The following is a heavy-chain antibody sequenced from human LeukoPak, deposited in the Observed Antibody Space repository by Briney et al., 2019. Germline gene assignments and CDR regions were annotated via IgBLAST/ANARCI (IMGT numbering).Heavy chain of an antibody. CDR1: GYXFTGYY. CDR3: ATQRGSYRWGTDFDY. J-gene: IGHJ4*02. Sequence: ASVKVSCKASGYXFTGYYIHWVRQAPGQGLEWMGGINPNSGDTKYAQKFQGRVTMTRDTSISTAYMELSRLRSDDTAVYYCATQRGSYRWGTDFDYWGQGTLVTVSS. V-gene: IGHV1-2*02. CDR2: INPNSGDT. D-gene: IGHD3-16*01.